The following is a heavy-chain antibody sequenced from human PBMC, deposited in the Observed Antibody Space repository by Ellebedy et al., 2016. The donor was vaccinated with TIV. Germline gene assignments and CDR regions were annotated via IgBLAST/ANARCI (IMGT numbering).Heavy chain of an antibody. V-gene: IGHV3-30*02. CDR2: IRYEGSDK. CDR1: GFTFHSYG. J-gene: IGHJ5*02. D-gene: IGHD3-10*01. Sequence: GESLKISCAASGFTFHSYGMHWVRQAPGKGLEWVTFIRYEGSDKYYADSVKGRFTVSRDNSKNTLTLQMNSLRLEDTAVYYCAKVLFAFGEFESPFDPWGQGTLVIVSS. CDR3: AKVLFAFGEFESPFDP.